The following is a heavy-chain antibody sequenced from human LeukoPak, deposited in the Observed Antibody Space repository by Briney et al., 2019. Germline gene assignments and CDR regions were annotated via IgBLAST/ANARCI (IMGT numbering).Heavy chain of an antibody. J-gene: IGHJ4*02. CDR3: ARGRYSSRSGGYYFDI. V-gene: IGHV3-23*01. D-gene: IGHD2-2*01. Sequence: SGGSLRLSCAASGLTFSSYAMSWVRQAPGKGLEWVSAISGSGGSTYYADSVKGWFTISRDNSKNTLYLQMNSLRAEDTAVYYCARGRYSSRSGGYYFDIWGQGTLVTVSS. CDR2: ISGSGGST. CDR1: GLTFSSYA.